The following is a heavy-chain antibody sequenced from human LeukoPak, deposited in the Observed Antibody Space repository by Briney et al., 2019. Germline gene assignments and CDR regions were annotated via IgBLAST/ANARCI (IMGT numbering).Heavy chain of an antibody. D-gene: IGHD3-22*01. CDR2: IIPIFGTA. V-gene: IGHV1-69*13. CDR3: ASTDYYDSRGYGGSFAI. CDR1: GGTFSSYA. Sequence: SVKVSCKASGGTFSSYAISWVRQAPGQGLEWMGGIIPIFGTANYAQKFQGRVTITADESTSTVYMELSSLRSEDTAVYFCASTDYYDSRGYGGSFAIWGHGTMVTVS. J-gene: IGHJ3*02.